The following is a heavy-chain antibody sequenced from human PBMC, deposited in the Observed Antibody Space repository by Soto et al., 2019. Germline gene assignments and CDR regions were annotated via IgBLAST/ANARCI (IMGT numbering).Heavy chain of an antibody. D-gene: IGHD6-6*01. Sequence: GGSLRLSCAASGFTLSSYAMSWVRQAPGKGLEWVSAINPSSSFAYYADSMKGPFTISTDNSKNTLSLQMNSLRAEDTAIYYCAKASASARPYYFDYWGQGTLVTVSS. CDR2: INPSSSFA. CDR1: GFTLSSYA. J-gene: IGHJ4*02. V-gene: IGHV3-23*01. CDR3: AKASASARPYYFDY.